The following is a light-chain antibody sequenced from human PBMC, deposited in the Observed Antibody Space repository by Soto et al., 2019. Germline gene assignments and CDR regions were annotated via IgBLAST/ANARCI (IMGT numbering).Light chain of an antibody. V-gene: IGKV3-15*01. CDR3: LQHSDYPFT. CDR1: QSIYSN. CDR2: GAS. Sequence: EIVMTQSPATLSVSPGERATLSCRASQSIYSNLAWYQQKPGQAPRLLIYGASTRASGLPARFSGSGSGTEFTLTISSLQTEDFATYFCLQHSDYPFTFGQGTRLEI. J-gene: IGKJ2*01.